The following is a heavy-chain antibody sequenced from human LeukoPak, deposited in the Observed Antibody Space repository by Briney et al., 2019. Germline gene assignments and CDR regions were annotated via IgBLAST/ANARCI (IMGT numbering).Heavy chain of an antibody. CDR2: INHSGST. CDR1: GGSFSGYY. V-gene: IGHV4-34*01. J-gene: IGHJ6*03. Sequence: SETLSLTCAVYGGSFSGYYWSWIRQPPGKGLEGIGEINHSGSTNYNPSLKGRVTISVDTSKNQFSLKLSSVTAADTAVYYCARGGGITGNYYYYYMDVWGKGTTVTVSS. D-gene: IGHD1-14*01. CDR3: ARGGGITGNYYYYYMDV.